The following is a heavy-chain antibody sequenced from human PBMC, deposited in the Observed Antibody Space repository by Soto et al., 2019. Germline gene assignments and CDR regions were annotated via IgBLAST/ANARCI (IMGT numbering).Heavy chain of an antibody. CDR3: ARVGYSGSGSYHHFDI. D-gene: IGHD3-10*01. V-gene: IGHV3-33*01. J-gene: IGHJ3*02. Sequence: QVQLVESGGGVVQPGRSLRLSCAASGFTFSNYGMHWVRQAPGKGLEWVAVIWYDGTNEYYADSVKGRFTISRDNSKNTLYLQMNSLRAEDTAVYYCARVGYSGSGSYHHFDIWGQGTMVTVSS. CDR2: IWYDGTNE. CDR1: GFTFSNYG.